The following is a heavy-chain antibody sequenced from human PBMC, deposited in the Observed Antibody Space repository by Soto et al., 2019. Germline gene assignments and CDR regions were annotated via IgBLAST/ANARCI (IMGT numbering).Heavy chain of an antibody. J-gene: IGHJ6*02. CDR2: ISWNSGSI. CDR1: GFTFDDYA. CDR3: AKDTFPGVGATTADYYYYGMDV. D-gene: IGHD1-26*01. V-gene: IGHV3-9*01. Sequence: GGSLSLSCAASGFTFDDYAMHWVRQAPEKGLEWVSGISWNSGSIGYADSVKGRFTISRDNAKNSLYLQMNSLRAEDTALYYCAKDTFPGVGATTADYYYYGMDVWGQGTTVTVSS.